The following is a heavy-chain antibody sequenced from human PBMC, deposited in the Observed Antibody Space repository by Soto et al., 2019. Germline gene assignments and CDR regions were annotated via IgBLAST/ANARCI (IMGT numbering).Heavy chain of an antibody. CDR3: AKDFGWFGEVNDY. V-gene: IGHV3-23*01. CDR1: GFTFSSYA. Sequence: EVQLLESGGGLVQPGGSLRLSCAASGFTFSSYAMSWVRQAPGKGLEWVSAISGSGGSTYYADSVKGRFTISRDNSKNRLYLQMDSLRAEDTGGYYCAKDFGWFGEVNDYRGQGTLVTVSS. J-gene: IGHJ4*02. D-gene: IGHD3-10*01. CDR2: ISGSGGST.